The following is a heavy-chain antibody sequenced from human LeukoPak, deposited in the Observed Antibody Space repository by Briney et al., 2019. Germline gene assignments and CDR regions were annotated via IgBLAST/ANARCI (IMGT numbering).Heavy chain of an antibody. CDR2: IKQDGSDK. CDR3: VKVGRIAVAGTGDYFDY. D-gene: IGHD6-19*01. V-gene: IGHV3-7*01. J-gene: IGHJ4*02. Sequence: GGSLRLSCAVSGFHFATYWMTWVRQAPGKGLEWVANIKQDGSDKNYVDSVKGRFTISRDNAKKLLYLQMNSLRAEDTAVYYCVKVGRIAVAGTGDYFDYWGQGTLVTVSS. CDR1: GFHFATYW.